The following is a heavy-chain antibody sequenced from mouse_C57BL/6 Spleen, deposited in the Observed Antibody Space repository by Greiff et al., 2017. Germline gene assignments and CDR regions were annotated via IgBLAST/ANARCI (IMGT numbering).Heavy chain of an antibody. Sequence: QFQLQQSGAELVKPGASVKISCKASGYAFSSYWMNWVKQRPGKGLEWIGQIYPGDGDTNYNGKFKGKATLTADKSSSTAYMQLSSLTSEDSAVYFCARGGLTGTTFPFAYWGQGTLVTVSA. D-gene: IGHD4-1*01. CDR1: GYAFSSYW. CDR2: IYPGDGDT. J-gene: IGHJ3*01. CDR3: ARGGLTGTTFPFAY. V-gene: IGHV1-80*01.